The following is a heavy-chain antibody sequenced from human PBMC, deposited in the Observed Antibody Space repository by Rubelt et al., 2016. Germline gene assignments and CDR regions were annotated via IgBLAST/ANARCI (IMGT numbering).Heavy chain of an antibody. CDR2: IPIFGTA. V-gene: IGHV1-69*01. Sequence: IPIFGTANYAQKFQGRVTITADESTSTAYMELSSLRSEDTAVYYCARDGRPSSYGMDVWGQGTTVTVSS. CDR3: ARDGRPSSYGMDV. J-gene: IGHJ6*02.